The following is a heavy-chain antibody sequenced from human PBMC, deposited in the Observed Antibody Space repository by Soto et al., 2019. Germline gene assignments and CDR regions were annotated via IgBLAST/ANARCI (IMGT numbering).Heavy chain of an antibody. CDR1: GFALSTSGVG. CDR3: AHRPVHCSSTSCYVSWFDP. D-gene: IGHD2-2*01. Sequence: QITLKESGPTLVKPTQTLTLTCTFSGFALSTSGVGVGWIRQPPGKALEWLALIYWDEDKRYSPSLKSRLTSTKDTSKNQVVLTMTKMDPVDTSTYYCAHRPVHCSSTSCYVSWFDPWGQGTLVTVSS. V-gene: IGHV2-5*02. CDR2: IYWDEDK. J-gene: IGHJ5*02.